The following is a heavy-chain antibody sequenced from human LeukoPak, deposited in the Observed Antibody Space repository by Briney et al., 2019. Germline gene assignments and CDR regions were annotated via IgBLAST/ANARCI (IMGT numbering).Heavy chain of an antibody. D-gene: IGHD6-19*01. CDR3: ARDPDGIAVAGTPDAFDI. CDR2: IYTSGST. Sequence: SETLSLTCTVSGGSISSYYWSWIRQPAGKGLEWIGRIYTSGSTNYNPSLKSRVTMSVDTSKNQFSLKLSSVTAADTAVYYCARDPDGIAVAGTPDAFDIWGQGTMVTVSS. V-gene: IGHV4-4*07. CDR1: GGSISSYY. J-gene: IGHJ3*02.